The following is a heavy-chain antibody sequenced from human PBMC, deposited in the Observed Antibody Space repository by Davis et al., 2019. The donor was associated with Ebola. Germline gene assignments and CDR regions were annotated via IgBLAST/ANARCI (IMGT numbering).Heavy chain of an antibody. CDR2: VDPRDSYA. CDR1: GYSFTSYW. D-gene: IGHD1-26*01. CDR3: ARLMRGDY. V-gene: IGHV5-10-1*01. Sequence: GESLKISCKGSGYSFTSYWISWVRQMPGKGLEWMGRVDPRDSYANYSPSFQGHVTISTDKSINTAFLQWSSLKASDTAMYYCARLMRGDYWGQGTLVTVSS. J-gene: IGHJ4*02.